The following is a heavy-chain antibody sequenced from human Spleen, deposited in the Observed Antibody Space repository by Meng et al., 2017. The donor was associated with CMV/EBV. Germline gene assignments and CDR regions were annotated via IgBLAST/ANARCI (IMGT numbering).Heavy chain of an antibody. CDR3: AREDPQQLVTY. Sequence: HVPLQAPRPGPVKPSVTLSLPCTVSGGSISSYYGSWIRQPAGKGLEWIGRIYTSGSTNYNPSLKSRVTMSVDTSKNQFSLKLSSVTAADTAVYYCAREDPQQLVTYWGQGTLVTVSS. V-gene: IGHV4-4*07. CDR1: GGSISSYY. CDR2: IYTSGST. J-gene: IGHJ4*02. D-gene: IGHD6-13*01.